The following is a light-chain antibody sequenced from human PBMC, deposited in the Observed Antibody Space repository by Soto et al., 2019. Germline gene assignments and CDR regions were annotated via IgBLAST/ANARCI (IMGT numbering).Light chain of an antibody. CDR2: RTS. V-gene: IGKV3-20*01. CDR1: QSLTASS. J-gene: IGKJ5*01. CDR3: QQYGRSLIT. Sequence: EIVLTQSPGTLSLSPGERATLSCRASQSLTASSLAWYQQKPGQAPSLLIYRTSTRATGIPDRFSGTGSGTDFTLTICRLEPGDFAVYYCQQYGRSLITFGQGTRLEIK.